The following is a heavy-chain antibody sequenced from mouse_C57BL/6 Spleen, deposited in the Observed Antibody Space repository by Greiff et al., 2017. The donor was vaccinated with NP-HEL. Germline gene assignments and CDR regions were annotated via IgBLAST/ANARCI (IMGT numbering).Heavy chain of an antibody. CDR2: IYPGSGNT. CDR3: ARMGVTTVVAGGYYFDY. J-gene: IGHJ2*01. Sequence: VQLQQSGAELVRPGASVKLSCKASGYTFTDYYINWVKQRPGQGLEWIARIYPGSGNTYYNEKFKGKATLTAEKSSSTAYMQLSSLTSEDSAVYFCARMGVTTVVAGGYYFDYWGQGTTLTVSS. D-gene: IGHD1-1*01. CDR1: GYTFTDYY. V-gene: IGHV1-76*01.